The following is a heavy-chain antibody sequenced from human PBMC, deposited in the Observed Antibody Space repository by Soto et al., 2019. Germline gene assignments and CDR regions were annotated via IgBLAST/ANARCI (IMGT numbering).Heavy chain of an antibody. J-gene: IGHJ4*02. CDR1: GASISTYY. V-gene: IGHV4-59*01. CDR2: IYNSQTT. D-gene: IGHD5-18*01. Sequence: AETLSLTCTVSGASISTYYWSWIRQPPGKGLEWIGYIYNSQTTNYNPSLKSRVTISVDTSKNQLSLKMSSVTAADTAVYYCARSVDTAMVNDYWGQGTLVTVSS. CDR3: ARSVDTAMVNDY.